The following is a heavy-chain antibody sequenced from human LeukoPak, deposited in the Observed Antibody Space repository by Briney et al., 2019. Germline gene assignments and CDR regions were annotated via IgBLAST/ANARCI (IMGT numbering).Heavy chain of an antibody. CDR1: GGSISSYY. D-gene: IGHD6-13*01. V-gene: IGHV4-59*01. CDR2: IYYSGST. CDR3: ARDRYSSSWSLVDY. J-gene: IGHJ4*02. Sequence: SETLSLTCTVSGGSISSYYWSWIRQPPGKGLEWIGYIYYSGSTNYNPSLKSRVTISVDTSKNQFSLKLSSVTAADTAVYYCARDRYSSSWSLVDYWGQGTLVTVSS.